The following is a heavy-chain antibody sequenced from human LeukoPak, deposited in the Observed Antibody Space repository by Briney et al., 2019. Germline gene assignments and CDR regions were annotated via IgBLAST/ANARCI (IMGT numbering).Heavy chain of an antibody. CDR2: IYDDGST. Sequence: GGSLRLSCAASGLTVSRKFMNWVRQAPGKGLEWVSGIYDDGSTFYADSVKGRFSISRDSFRNTLSLQMSSLRADGTAVYFCASCGDDCDPRETAWVDFLHWGQGTLVTVSS. J-gene: IGHJ1*01. CDR3: ASCGDDCDPRETAWVDFLH. V-gene: IGHV3-66*01. CDR1: GLTVSRKF. D-gene: IGHD2-21*02.